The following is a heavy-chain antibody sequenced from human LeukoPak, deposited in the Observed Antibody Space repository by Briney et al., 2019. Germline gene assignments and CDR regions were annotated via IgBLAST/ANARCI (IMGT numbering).Heavy chain of an antibody. Sequence: PGGSLRLSCAASGFTFSSYWMHWVRQAPGKGLVWVSRIRTDGTITTYADSVKGRFSISRDNAKNTLYLQVNSLRAEDTAVYYCAKDRAALGYMDVWGKGTTVTVSS. D-gene: IGHD6-6*01. J-gene: IGHJ6*03. CDR1: GFTFSSYW. V-gene: IGHV3-74*03. CDR3: AKDRAALGYMDV. CDR2: IRTDGTIT.